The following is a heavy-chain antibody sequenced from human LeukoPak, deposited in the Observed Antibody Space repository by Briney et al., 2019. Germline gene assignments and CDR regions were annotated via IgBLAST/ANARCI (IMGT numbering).Heavy chain of an antibody. CDR2: ISAYNGNT. J-gene: IGHJ4*02. D-gene: IGHD3-9*01. Sequence: VRQAPGQXLEWMGWISAYNGNTNYAQKLQGRVTMTTDTSTSTAYMELRSLRSDDTAVYYCARVGDTYYDILTGYYINDYWGQGTLVTVSS. V-gene: IGHV1-18*01. CDR3: ARVGDTYYDILTGYYINDY.